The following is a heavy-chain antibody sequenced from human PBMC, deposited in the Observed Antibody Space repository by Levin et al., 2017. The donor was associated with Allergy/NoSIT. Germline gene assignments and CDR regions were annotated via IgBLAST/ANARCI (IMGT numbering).Heavy chain of an antibody. J-gene: IGHJ5*02. V-gene: IGHV3-30*04. CDR3: ASDPDPIVVVSAITFGWFDP. D-gene: IGHD2-21*01. Sequence: GGSLRLSCAASGFAFSSFAMHWVRQAPGKGLEWVALISYDENNIYYADSVEGRFTISRDNSENTLYLQMNSLRTEDTAVYYCASDPDPIVVVSAITFGWFDPWGQGTLVTVSS. CDR1: GFAFSSFA. CDR2: ISYDENNI.